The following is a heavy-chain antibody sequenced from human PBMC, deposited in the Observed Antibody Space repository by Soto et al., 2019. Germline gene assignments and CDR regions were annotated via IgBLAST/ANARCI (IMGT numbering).Heavy chain of an antibody. CDR2: INPSGDST. Sequence: QVQLVQSGAEVKKPGASVKVSCKASGYTFTSYYMHWVRQAPGQGLEWMGIINPSGDSTSYAQKSPGRGTMTRDTATSTVNMELSSLRSEDTAVYYCARSYYDYVWGSYRSAHFDYWGQGTLVTVSS. CDR1: GYTFTSYY. D-gene: IGHD3-16*02. J-gene: IGHJ4*02. V-gene: IGHV1-46*01. CDR3: ARSYYDYVWGSYRSAHFDY.